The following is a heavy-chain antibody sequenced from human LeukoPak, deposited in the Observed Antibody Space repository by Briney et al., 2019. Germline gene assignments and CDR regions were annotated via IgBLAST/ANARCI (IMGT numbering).Heavy chain of an antibody. J-gene: IGHJ4*02. Sequence: SETLSLTCTVSGDSMSSYYWSWIRQPAGKGLEWIGRIYTSGSTNYNPSLKSRLTMSVDTSKNQFSLKLGSVTAADTAVYYCVRNKRAWLSLDYWGQGILVTVSS. D-gene: IGHD3-9*01. CDR1: GDSMSSYY. V-gene: IGHV4-4*07. CDR2: IYTSGST. CDR3: VRNKRAWLSLDY.